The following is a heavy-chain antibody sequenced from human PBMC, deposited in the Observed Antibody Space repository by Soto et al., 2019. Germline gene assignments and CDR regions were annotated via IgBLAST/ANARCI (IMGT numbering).Heavy chain of an antibody. CDR1: GYSFTSYW. CDR3: ASTTVTTAYYGMDV. Sequence: PGESLKISCKGSGYSFTSYWISWVRQMPGKGLEWMGRIDPSDSYTNYSPSFQGHVTISADKSISTAYLQWSSLTASDTAMYYCASTTVTTAYYGMDVWGQGTTVTVSS. V-gene: IGHV5-10-1*01. J-gene: IGHJ6*02. CDR2: IDPSDSYT. D-gene: IGHD4-17*01.